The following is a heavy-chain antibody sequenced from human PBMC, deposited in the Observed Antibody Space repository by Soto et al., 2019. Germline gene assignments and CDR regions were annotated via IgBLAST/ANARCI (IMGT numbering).Heavy chain of an antibody. CDR1: GGSINSYY. J-gene: IGHJ4*02. D-gene: IGHD4-17*01. Sequence: SETLSLTCTVSGGSINSYYWSWIRQPPGKGLEWIGYIYYSGSTNYNPSLKSRVTISVDTSKNQFSLKLSSVTAADTAVYYCARQAYDYGDYFLDYWGQGTLVSVSS. V-gene: IGHV4-59*08. CDR2: IYYSGST. CDR3: ARQAYDYGDYFLDY.